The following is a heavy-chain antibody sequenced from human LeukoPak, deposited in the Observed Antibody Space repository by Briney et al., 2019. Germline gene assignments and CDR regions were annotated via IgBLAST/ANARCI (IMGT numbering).Heavy chain of an antibody. D-gene: IGHD2-15*01. V-gene: IGHV4-59*08. J-gene: IGHJ4*02. CDR2: IHYSGST. CDR3: ASTPLY. CDR1: GGSISSYY. Sequence: SETLSLTCTVSGGSISSYYWSWIRQPPGKGLEWIGYIHYSGSTNYNPSLKSRVTISVDTSKNQFSLKLSSVTAADTAVYYCASTPLYWGQGTLVTVSS.